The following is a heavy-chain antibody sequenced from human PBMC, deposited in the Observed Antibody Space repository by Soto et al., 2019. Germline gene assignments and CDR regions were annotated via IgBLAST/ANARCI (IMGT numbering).Heavy chain of an antibody. CDR1: GFTFSIYC. V-gene: IGHV3-74*01. Sequence: GGALRLSCAASGFTFSIYCMHWVLQAPGNXLVWVSRINSVGRRTSHADYAKGRLTLSRDNAKNTMYLKMNSPRDEDTAVYYCERGARGGIVVVPATELDPWGQGTLVTVSS. CDR2: INSVGRRT. CDR3: ERGARGGIVVVPATELDP. D-gene: IGHD2-2*01. J-gene: IGHJ5*02.